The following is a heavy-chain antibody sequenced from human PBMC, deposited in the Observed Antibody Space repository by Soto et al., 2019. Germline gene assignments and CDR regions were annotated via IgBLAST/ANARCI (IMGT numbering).Heavy chain of an antibody. CDR1: GASISSGGYY. CDR3: ARGADHYDSSGYPYFDY. D-gene: IGHD3-22*01. CDR2: IYYSGST. J-gene: IGHJ4*02. V-gene: IGHV4-31*03. Sequence: SETLSLTCTVSGASISSGGYYWSWIRQHPGKGLEWIGYIYYSGSTYYNPSLKSRVTISVDTSKNQFSLKLSSVTAADTAVYYCARGADHYDSSGYPYFDYWGQGTLVTVSS.